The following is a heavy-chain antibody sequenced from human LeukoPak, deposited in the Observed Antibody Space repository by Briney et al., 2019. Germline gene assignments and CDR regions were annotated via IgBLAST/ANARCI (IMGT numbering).Heavy chain of an antibody. Sequence: ASVKVSCKASGYTFTRYGISWVRQAPGQGLEWMGWISAYNGNTNYAQKLQGRVTMTTDTSTSTAYMELRSLGSDDTAVYYCARVSGGSTITRVNWFDPWGQGTLVTVSS. CDR2: ISAYNGNT. D-gene: IGHD2-15*01. CDR3: ARVSGGSTITRVNWFDP. J-gene: IGHJ5*02. CDR1: GYTFTRYG. V-gene: IGHV1-18*01.